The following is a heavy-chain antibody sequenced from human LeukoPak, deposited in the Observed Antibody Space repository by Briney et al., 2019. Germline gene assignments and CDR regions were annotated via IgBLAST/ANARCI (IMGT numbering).Heavy chain of an antibody. Sequence: GGSLRLSCAAAGFTFSNFWMSWVRQAPGKGLEWVSSISYSSSYIYYADSVKGRFTISRDNAKHSLYLQMNSLRAEDTAVYYCARGIGPRGYCSGGSCYSPDYWGQGTLVTVSS. CDR3: ARGIGPRGYCSGGSCYSPDY. D-gene: IGHD2-15*01. V-gene: IGHV3-21*01. CDR2: ISYSSSYI. J-gene: IGHJ4*02. CDR1: GFTFSNFW.